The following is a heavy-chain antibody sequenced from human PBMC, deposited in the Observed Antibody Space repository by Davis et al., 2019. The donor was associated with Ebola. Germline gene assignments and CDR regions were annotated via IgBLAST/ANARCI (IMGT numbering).Heavy chain of an antibody. V-gene: IGHV3-30*18. D-gene: IGHD1-26*01. CDR1: GFTFSSYG. CDR3: AKAPYSGSYFPYYYGMDV. Sequence: GESLKISCAASGFTFSSYGMHWVRQAPGKGLEWVAVISYDGSNKYYADSVKCRFTISRDNSKNTLYLQMNSLGAEDTAVYYCAKAPYSGSYFPYYYGMDVWGQGTTVTVSS. J-gene: IGHJ6*02. CDR2: ISYDGSNK.